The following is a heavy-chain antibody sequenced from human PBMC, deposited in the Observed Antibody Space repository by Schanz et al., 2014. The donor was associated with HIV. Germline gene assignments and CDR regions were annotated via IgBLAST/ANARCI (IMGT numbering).Heavy chain of an antibody. CDR2: ISYDGSKK. D-gene: IGHD3-16*01. Sequence: QVQLEASGGGLVKPGGSLRLSCAASGFTFSSYGMHWVRQAPGKGLEWVAVISYDGSKKYYGDSVKGRFNISRDNSKNTLYLQVNSLGAEDTAVYYCARDPRGRGIDAFDIWGQGTMVTVSS. V-gene: IGHV3-30*03. CDR3: ARDPRGRGIDAFDI. CDR1: GFTFSSYG. J-gene: IGHJ3*02.